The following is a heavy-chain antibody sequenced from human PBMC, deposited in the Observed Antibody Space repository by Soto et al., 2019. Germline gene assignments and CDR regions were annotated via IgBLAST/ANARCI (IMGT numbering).Heavy chain of an antibody. J-gene: IGHJ4*02. CDR1: GDSVSTDSAT. Sequence: SQTLSLTCAISGDSVSTDSATWTWIRQSPSRGLEWLGKTYYRSKWFNDYAVSLRGRITINPDTSKNQFSLQLNSVTAEDTAVYYCVRLVGSSYFVFCGQGTPVTVSS. CDR3: VRLVGSSYFVF. V-gene: IGHV6-1*01. D-gene: IGHD1-26*01. CDR2: TYYRSKWFN.